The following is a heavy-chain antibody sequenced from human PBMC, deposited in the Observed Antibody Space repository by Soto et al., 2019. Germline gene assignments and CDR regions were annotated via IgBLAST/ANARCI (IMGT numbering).Heavy chain of an antibody. Sequence: SETLSLTCTVSGGSISSGGYYWSWIRQHPGKGLEWIGYIYYSGSTNYNPSLQSRVTISVDTSKNQFSLNLNSVTAADTAVYYCARDLRIHGSGSFYDVWGQGTLVTVSS. J-gene: IGHJ4*02. CDR1: GGSISSGGYY. V-gene: IGHV4-31*03. CDR2: IYYSGST. D-gene: IGHD3-10*01. CDR3: ARDLRIHGSGSFYDV.